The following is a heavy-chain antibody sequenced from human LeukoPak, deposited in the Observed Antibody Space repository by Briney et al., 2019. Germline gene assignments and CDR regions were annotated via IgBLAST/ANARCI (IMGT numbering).Heavy chain of an antibody. CDR3: AKTFGQSGSYSY. V-gene: IGHV3-30*02. J-gene: IGHJ4*02. CDR2: IRYDGSNK. D-gene: IGHD1-26*01. Sequence: HSGGSLRLSCAASGFTFSSYGMHWVRQAPGKGLEWVPFIRYDGSNKYYADSVKGRFTISRDNSKNTLYLQMNSLRAEDTAVYYCAKTFGQSGSYSYWGQGTLVTVSS. CDR1: GFTFSSYG.